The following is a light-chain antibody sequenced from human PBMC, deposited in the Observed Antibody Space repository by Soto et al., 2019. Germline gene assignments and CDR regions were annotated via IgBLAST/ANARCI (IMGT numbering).Light chain of an antibody. CDR2: EVT. V-gene: IGLV2-23*02. J-gene: IGLJ1*01. CDR3: CSYAGGGTYV. CDR1: INDVGTYNL. Sequence: LTQPSSVSVSPGQSITISCTGTINDVGTYNLVSWFQQHPGKAPKLMIYEVTERPSGVSNRFSGSKSGNAASLTISGLQAEDEADYHCCSYAGGGTYVFGTGTKVTVL.